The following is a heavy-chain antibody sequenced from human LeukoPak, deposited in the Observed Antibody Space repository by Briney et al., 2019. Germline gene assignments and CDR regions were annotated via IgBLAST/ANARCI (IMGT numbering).Heavy chain of an antibody. CDR1: GFTFSHYS. CDR3: ARDPYYYYDSSGPRYFQH. D-gene: IGHD3-22*01. V-gene: IGHV3-21*01. CDR2: IDSTSTYI. J-gene: IGHJ1*01. Sequence: GGSLRLSCAASGFTFSHYSMNWVRQAPGKGLEWVSSIDSTSTYIFYADSVKGRFTISRDNAKNSLYLQMNSLRAEDTAVYYCARDPYYYYDSSGPRYFQHWGQGTLVTVSS.